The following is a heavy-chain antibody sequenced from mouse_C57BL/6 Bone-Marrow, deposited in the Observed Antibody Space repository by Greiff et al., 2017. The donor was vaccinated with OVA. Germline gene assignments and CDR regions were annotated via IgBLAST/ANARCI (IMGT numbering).Heavy chain of an antibody. CDR3: ARSPYYYCSLLDY. D-gene: IGHD1-1*01. V-gene: IGHV3-6*01. J-gene: IGHJ2*01. CDR1: GYSITSGYY. Sequence: VQLKQSGPGLVKPSPSLSLTCSVTGYSITSGYYWNWIRQLPGNNLEWMGNISYDGSNNYNPSLKNRISITRDTSKNQFFLKLNSVTTEDTATYYCARSPYYYCSLLDYWGQGTTLTVSS. CDR2: ISYDGSN.